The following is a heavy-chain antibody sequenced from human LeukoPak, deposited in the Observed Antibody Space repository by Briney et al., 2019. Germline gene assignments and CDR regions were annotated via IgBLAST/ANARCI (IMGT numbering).Heavy chain of an antibody. CDR1: GGSISSYY. CDR2: IYYRGST. V-gene: IGHV4-59*08. Sequence: SETLSLTCTVSGGSISSYYWSWIRQPPGGGLEWIGYIYYRGSTNYNPSLKSRVTISVDTSKNQFSLKLSSVTAADTAVYYCARLDYGDRFGYWGQGNLVTVSS. J-gene: IGHJ4*02. D-gene: IGHD4-17*01. CDR3: ARLDYGDRFGY.